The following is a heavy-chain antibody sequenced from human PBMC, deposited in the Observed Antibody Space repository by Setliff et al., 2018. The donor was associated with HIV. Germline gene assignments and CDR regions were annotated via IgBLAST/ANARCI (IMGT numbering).Heavy chain of an antibody. CDR1: GGSISSGDYY. CDR3: ASRIYYYDSSRVLREEGFDP. Sequence: PSETLSLTCTVSGGSISSGDYYWSWIRQPPGKGLEFIGSIHYNDGKTYYNAALRSRVTISADTSKNQFSLKLTSVTAADTAVYYCASRIYYYDSSRVLREEGFDPWGQGTLVTISS. J-gene: IGHJ5*02. D-gene: IGHD3-22*01. CDR2: IHYNDGKT. V-gene: IGHV4-39*01.